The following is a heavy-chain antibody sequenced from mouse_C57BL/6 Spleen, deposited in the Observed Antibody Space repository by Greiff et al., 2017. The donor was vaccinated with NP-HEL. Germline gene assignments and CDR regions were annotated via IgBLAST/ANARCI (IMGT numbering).Heavy chain of an antibody. V-gene: IGHV3-6*01. CDR2: ISYDGSN. D-gene: IGHD4-1*01. J-gene: IGHJ2*01. Sequence: EVQRVESGPGLVKPSQSLSLTCSVTGYSITSGYYWNWIRQFPGNKLEWRGYISYDGSNNYNPSLKNRITITRDTSKNQFFLKLNSVTTEDTATYYCASERLTGTYYFDYWGQGTTLTVSS. CDR1: GYSITSGYY. CDR3: ASERLTGTYYFDY.